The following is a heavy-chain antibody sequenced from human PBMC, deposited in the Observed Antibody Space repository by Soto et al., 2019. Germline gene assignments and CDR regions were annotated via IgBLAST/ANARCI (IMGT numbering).Heavy chain of an antibody. CDR1: GFTFSDYF. V-gene: IGHV3-11*01. CDR3: ARRYCSGRSCYSHFDY. CDR2: ISSSGSTI. D-gene: IGHD2-15*01. Sequence: QVQLVESGGGWVKPGGSLRLSCAASGFTFSDYFMSWIRQAAGKGLEWVSYISSSGSTIYYADSVKGRFTISRDNAKNSLYLQMNSLRAEDTAVYYCARRYCSGRSCYSHFDYWGQGTLVTVSS. J-gene: IGHJ4*02.